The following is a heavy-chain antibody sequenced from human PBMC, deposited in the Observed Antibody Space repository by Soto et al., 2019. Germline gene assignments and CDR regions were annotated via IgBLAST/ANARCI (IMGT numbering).Heavy chain of an antibody. D-gene: IGHD3-10*01. CDR1: GSTFSSYA. CDR2: ISYDGIDK. J-gene: IGHJ6*02. CDR3: ARNMRPGGFDYGMDV. V-gene: IGHV3-30-3*01. Sequence: QVQLVESGGGVAQPGRSLRLSCAASGSTFSSYAMYWVRQAPGKGLDWVAGISYDGIDKDYADSVKGRFTISRDNSKNTLYLQMNSLRVEGTAMYYCARNMRPGGFDYGMDVWGQGTTVTVSS.